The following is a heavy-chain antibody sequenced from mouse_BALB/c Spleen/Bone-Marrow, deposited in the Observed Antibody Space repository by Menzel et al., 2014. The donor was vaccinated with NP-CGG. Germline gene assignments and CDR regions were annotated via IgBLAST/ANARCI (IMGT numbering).Heavy chain of an antibody. D-gene: IGHD2-1*01. CDR1: GYTFTSYY. V-gene: IGHV1S81*02. J-gene: IGHJ2*01. Sequence: ESGAELVKPGASVKLSCKASGYTFTSYYMYWVKQRPGQGLEWIGEINPSNGGTNFNEKFKSKATLTVDKSSSTAYMQLSSLTSGDSAVYYCTRYGNYYFDYWGQGTTLTVSS. CDR2: INPSNGGT. CDR3: TRYGNYYFDY.